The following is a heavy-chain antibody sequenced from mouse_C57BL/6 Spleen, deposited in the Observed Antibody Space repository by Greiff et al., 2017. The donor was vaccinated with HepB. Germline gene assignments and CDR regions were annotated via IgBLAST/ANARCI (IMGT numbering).Heavy chain of an antibody. D-gene: IGHD1-1*01. CDR3: ARADYYGSSPYAMDY. Sequence: VQLQQSGAELARPGASVKMSCKASGYTFTSYTMHWVKQRPGQGLEWIGYINPSSGYTKYNQKFKDKATLTADKSSSTAYMQLSSLTSEDSAVYYCARADYYGSSPYAMDYWGQGTSVTVSS. J-gene: IGHJ4*01. V-gene: IGHV1-4*01. CDR1: GYTFTSYT. CDR2: INPSSGYT.